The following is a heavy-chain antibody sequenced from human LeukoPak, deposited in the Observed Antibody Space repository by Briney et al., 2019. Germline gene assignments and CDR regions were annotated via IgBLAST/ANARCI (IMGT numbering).Heavy chain of an antibody. D-gene: IGHD2-21*01. CDR3: ARYSANWFDP. CDR1: GGSITSYF. Sequence: SETLSLTCTVSGGSITSYFWSWIRQPPGKGLEWIAYIYYSGSTNYNPSLKSRVTISVDTSKNQLPLKLTSVTAADTAVYYCARYSANWFDPWGQGTLVTVSS. CDR2: IYYSGST. V-gene: IGHV4-59*01. J-gene: IGHJ5*02.